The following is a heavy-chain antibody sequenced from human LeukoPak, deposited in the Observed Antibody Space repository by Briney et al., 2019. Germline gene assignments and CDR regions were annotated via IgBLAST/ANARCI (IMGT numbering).Heavy chain of an antibody. D-gene: IGHD2-2*01. Sequence: ASVKVSCKAFGGTFSSYAISWVRQAPGQGLEWMGGIIPIFGTANYAQKFQGRVTITADESTSTAYMELSSLRSEGTAVYYCAREACSSTSCYAPYFDYWGQGTLVTVSS. CDR2: IIPIFGTA. J-gene: IGHJ4*02. CDR1: GGTFSSYA. CDR3: AREACSSTSCYAPYFDY. V-gene: IGHV1-69*01.